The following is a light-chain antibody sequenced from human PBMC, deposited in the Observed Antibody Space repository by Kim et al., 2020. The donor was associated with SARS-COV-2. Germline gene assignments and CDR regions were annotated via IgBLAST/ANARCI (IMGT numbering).Light chain of an antibody. J-gene: IGLJ3*02. V-gene: IGLV1-36*01. CDR3: ASWDDTLNGPV. Sequence: QSALTQPPSVSGAPGQRVTISCSGSSSNIGNNAIVWYQHLPGKAPRLLIYFDDLLPSGVSDRFSGSKSGTSGSLAVSGLHFEDEGDYFCASWDDTLNGPVFGGGTQLTVL. CDR2: FDD. CDR1: SSNIGNNA.